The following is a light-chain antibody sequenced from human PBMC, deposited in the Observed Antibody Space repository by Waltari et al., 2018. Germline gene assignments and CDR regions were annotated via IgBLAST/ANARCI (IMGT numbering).Light chain of an antibody. CDR2: EGS. CDR1: SSDVGSYTL. J-gene: IGLJ2*01. V-gene: IGLV2-23*01. Sequence: QSALTQPASVSGSPGQSITISCTGTSSDVGSYTLVSWYQQHPGKAPKLMIYEGSKRPSGVSNRFSGSKSGNTASLTISGLRAEDEADYYCCSYAGSSTVVFGGGTKLTVL. CDR3: CSYAGSSTVV.